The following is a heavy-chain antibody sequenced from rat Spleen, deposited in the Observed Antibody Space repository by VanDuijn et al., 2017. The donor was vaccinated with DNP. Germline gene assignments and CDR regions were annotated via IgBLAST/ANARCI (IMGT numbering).Heavy chain of an antibody. J-gene: IGHJ3*01. CDR3: ARSGGTTWFAD. V-gene: IGHV2-6*01. CDR1: GFSLTSYT. Sequence: QVQLKESGPGLVQPSQTLSLTCTVSGFSLTSYTVSWVRQPPGKGLEWIAAMSSGGSTYYNSALKSRLSISRDTSKSQVFLKMNSLQTEDTAMYFCARSGGTTWFADWGQGTLVTVSS. D-gene: IGHD1-5*01. CDR2: MSSGGST.